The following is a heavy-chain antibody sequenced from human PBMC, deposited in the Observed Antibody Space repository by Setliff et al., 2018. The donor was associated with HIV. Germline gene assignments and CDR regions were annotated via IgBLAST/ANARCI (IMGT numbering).Heavy chain of an antibody. CDR1: GASISSYY. CDR3: ARSLGTIWGYDY. CDR2: IYSSGST. Sequence: PSETLSLTCTVSGASISSYYWSWIRQPPGKGLEWIGYIYSSGSTNYNPSHKSRVTISVDTSKNQFSLNLGSVTAADTAVYYCARSLGTIWGYDYWGQGTLVTVSS. D-gene: IGHD3-9*01. J-gene: IGHJ4*02. V-gene: IGHV4-59*01.